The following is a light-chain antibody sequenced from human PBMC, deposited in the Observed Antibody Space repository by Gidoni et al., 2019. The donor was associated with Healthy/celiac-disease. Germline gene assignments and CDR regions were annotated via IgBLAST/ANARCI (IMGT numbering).Light chain of an antibody. CDR1: QSVLYSSNNKNY. CDR3: QQYYSTPLT. Sequence: DIAITQSPDSLAVSLGERATINCKSSQSVLYSSNNKNYLAWYQQKPGQPPKLLIYWASNRESGVPDRFSGSGSGADSTLTISSLQAEDVAVYYCQQYYSTPLTFGGXTKVEIK. CDR2: WAS. V-gene: IGKV4-1*01. J-gene: IGKJ4*01.